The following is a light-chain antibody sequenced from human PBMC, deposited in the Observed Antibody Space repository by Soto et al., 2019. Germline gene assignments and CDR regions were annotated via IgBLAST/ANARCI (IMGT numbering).Light chain of an antibody. CDR3: QQYNKWPPWT. Sequence: EIVLTQSPATLSVSPGERATLSCRASQSISNSLAWYQQKPGQAPRLVIYSAFTRATGIPARFSGSGSGTEFTLTISSLQSEDFAVYYCQQYNKWPPWTFGQGTK. J-gene: IGKJ1*01. V-gene: IGKV3-15*01. CDR2: SAF. CDR1: QSISNS.